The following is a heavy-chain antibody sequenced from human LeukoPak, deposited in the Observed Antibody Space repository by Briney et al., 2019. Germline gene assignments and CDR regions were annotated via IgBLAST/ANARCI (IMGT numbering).Heavy chain of an antibody. D-gene: IGHD6-13*01. CDR3: ARDRASSSWFDH. J-gene: IGHJ5*02. CDR2: IIPIFGTA. CDR1: GGTFSSYA. Sequence: GASVKVSCKASGGTFSSYAISWVRQAPGQGLEWMGGIIPIFGTANYAQKFQGRVTITTDESTSTAYMELSSLRSEDTAVYYCARDRASSSWFDHWGQGTLVTVSS. V-gene: IGHV1-69*05.